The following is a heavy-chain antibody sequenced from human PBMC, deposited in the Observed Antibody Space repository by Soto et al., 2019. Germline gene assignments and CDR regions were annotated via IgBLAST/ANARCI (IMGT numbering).Heavy chain of an antibody. D-gene: IGHD3-16*01. CDR3: ERGWVGRHFDY. CDR1: GGSFSGYY. CDR2: INHSGST. V-gene: IGHV4-34*01. Sequence: SETLSLTCAVYGGSFSGYYWSWIRQPPGKGLEWIGEINHSGSTNYNPSLKSRVTISVDTSKNQFSLKLSSVTAADTAVYYCERGWVGRHFDYWGQGTLVTVSS. J-gene: IGHJ4*02.